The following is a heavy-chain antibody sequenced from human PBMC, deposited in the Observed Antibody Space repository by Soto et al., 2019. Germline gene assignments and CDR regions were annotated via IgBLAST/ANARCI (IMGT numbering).Heavy chain of an antibody. V-gene: IGHV4-39*02. CDR2: IYYSGST. CDR1: GGNIGSSSYY. Sequence: SETQSLTSTVSGGNIGSSSYYWGWIRQPPGKGLEWIGSIYYSGSTYYNLSLKSRVTISVDTSKNQFSLKLSSVTAADTAVYYCARDPGWFDPWGQGTLVTV. J-gene: IGHJ5*02. CDR3: ARDPGWFDP.